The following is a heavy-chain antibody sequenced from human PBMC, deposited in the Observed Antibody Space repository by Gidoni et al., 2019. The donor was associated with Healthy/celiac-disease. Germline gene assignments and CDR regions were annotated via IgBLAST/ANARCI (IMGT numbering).Heavy chain of an antibody. J-gene: IGHJ6*02. CDR2: ISGSGGST. CDR1: GFTFSSYA. D-gene: IGHD4-17*01. V-gene: IGHV3-23*01. CDR3: AKDGYGATDYYYYGMDV. Sequence: EVQLLESGGGLVQPGGSLRLSCAASGFTFSSYAMSWVRQAPGKGLEWVSAISGSGGSTYYADSVKGRFTISRDNSKNTLYLQMNSLRAEDTAVYYCAKDGYGATDYYYYGMDVWGQGTTVTVSS.